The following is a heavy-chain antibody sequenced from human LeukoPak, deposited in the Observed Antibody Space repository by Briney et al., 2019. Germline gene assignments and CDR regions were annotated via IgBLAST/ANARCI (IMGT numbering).Heavy chain of an antibody. J-gene: IGHJ4*02. V-gene: IGHV6-1*01. CDR3: ARGGVATGFDY. CDR1: GDSVSSNSGV. CDR2: TYYRSKWHN. Sequence: SQTLSLTCAISGDSVSSNSGVWNCIRQSPSRGLEWLGRTYYRSKWHNDYEESVKSRIGINPDTSKNQYSLQLNSVTPEDTAVYYCARGGVATGFDYWGQGTLVTVSS.